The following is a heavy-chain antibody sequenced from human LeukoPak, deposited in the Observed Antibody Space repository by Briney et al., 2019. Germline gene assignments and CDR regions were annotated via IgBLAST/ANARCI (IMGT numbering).Heavy chain of an antibody. D-gene: IGHD5-24*01. CDR2: IYHSGST. CDR3: ASQDGYNYDDWFDP. J-gene: IGHJ5*02. CDR1: GYSISSGYY. V-gene: IGHV4-38-2*01. Sequence: PSETLSLTCAVSGYSISSGYYWGWIRQPPGKGLEWIGSIYHSGSTYYNPSLKSRVTTSVDTSKNQFSLKLSSVTAADTAVYYCASQDGYNYDDWFDPWGQGTLVTVSS.